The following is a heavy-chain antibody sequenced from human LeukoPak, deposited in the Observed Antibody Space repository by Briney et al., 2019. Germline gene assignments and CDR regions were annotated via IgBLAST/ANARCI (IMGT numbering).Heavy chain of an antibody. CDR2: IYYSGST. D-gene: IGHD3-10*01. CDR3: ARDAVLGYGSGEKTGWFDP. Sequence: PSETLSLTCTVSGGSISSSSYYWGWIRQPPGKGLEWIGSIYYSGSTYYNPSLKSRVTMSVDTSKNQFSLKLSSVTAADTAVYYCARDAVLGYGSGEKTGWFDPWGQGTLVTVSS. V-gene: IGHV4-39*07. J-gene: IGHJ5*02. CDR1: GGSISSSSYY.